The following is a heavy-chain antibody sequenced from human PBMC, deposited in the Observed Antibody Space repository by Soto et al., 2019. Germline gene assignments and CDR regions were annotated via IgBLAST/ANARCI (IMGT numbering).Heavy chain of an antibody. Sequence: SETLSLTCTVSGGSISSSSYYWGWIRQPPGKGLEWIGYIYYSGSTNYNPSLKSRVTISVDTSKNQFSLKLSSVTAADTAVYYCASEQMATSDYWGQGTLVTVS. V-gene: IGHV4-61*05. CDR1: GGSISSSSYY. CDR3: ASEQMATSDY. D-gene: IGHD5-12*01. CDR2: IYYSGST. J-gene: IGHJ4*02.